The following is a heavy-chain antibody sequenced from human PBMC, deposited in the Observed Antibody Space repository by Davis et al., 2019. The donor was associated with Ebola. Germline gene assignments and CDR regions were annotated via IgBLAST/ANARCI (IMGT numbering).Heavy chain of an antibody. D-gene: IGHD3-22*01. CDR2: INPNSGGT. J-gene: IGHJ1*01. V-gene: IGHV1-2*04. CDR1: GYTFTGYY. CDR3: ARDLRDYYDSSGYHGYFQH. Sequence: ASVKVSCKASGYTFTGYYMHWVRQAPGQGLEWMGWINPNSGGTNYAQKFQGWVTMTRDTSISTAYMELSRLRSDDTAVYYCARDLRDYYDSSGYHGYFQHWGQGTLVTVSS.